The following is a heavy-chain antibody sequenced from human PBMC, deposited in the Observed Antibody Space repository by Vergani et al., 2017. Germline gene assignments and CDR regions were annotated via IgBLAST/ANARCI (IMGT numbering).Heavy chain of an antibody. D-gene: IGHD2-15*01. CDR1: GGTFSSYA. J-gene: IGHJ6*02. Sequence: QVQLVQSGAEVKKPGSSVKVSCKASGGTFSSYAISWVRQAPGQGLEWMGRIIPIFGIANYAQKFQGRVTITADESTSTAYMELSSLRSEDTAVYYCARGYCSGGSCYSNYYYGMDVWGQGTTVTVSS. V-gene: IGHV1-69*13. CDR3: ARGYCSGGSCYSNYYYGMDV. CDR2: IIPIFGIA.